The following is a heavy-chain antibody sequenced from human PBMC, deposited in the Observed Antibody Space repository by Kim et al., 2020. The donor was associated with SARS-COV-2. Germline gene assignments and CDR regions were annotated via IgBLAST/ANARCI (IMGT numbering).Heavy chain of an antibody. CDR3: AKDIYSYACEGRYNWFDT. J-gene: IGHJ5*02. CDR2: ISGSGGST. CDR1: GFTFSSYA. V-gene: IGHV3-23*01. D-gene: IGHD5-18*01. Sequence: GGSLRLSCAASGFTFSSYAMSWVRQAPGKGLEWVSAISGSGGSTYYADSVKGRFTISRDNSKNTLYLQMNSLRAEDTAVYYCAKDIYSYACEGRYNWFDTWSQGTLVTVSS.